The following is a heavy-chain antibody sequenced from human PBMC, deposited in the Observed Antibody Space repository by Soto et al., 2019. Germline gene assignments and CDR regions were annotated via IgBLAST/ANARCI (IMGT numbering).Heavy chain of an antibody. CDR1: GGSISSYY. Sequence: QVQLQESGPGLVKPSETLSLTCTVSGGSISSYYWSWIRQPAGKGLEWIGRIYTSGSTNYNPSLKSRVTMSVDTSKSPFSLKLSSVTAADTAVYYCARTVTIFGVVPPDAFDIWGQGTMVTVSS. CDR3: ARTVTIFGVVPPDAFDI. CDR2: IYTSGST. V-gene: IGHV4-4*07. D-gene: IGHD3-3*01. J-gene: IGHJ3*02.